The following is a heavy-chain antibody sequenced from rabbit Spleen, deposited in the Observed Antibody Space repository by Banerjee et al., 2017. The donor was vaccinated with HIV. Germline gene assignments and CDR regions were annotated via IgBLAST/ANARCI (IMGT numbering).Heavy chain of an antibody. V-gene: IGHV1S40*01. CDR1: GFSFSSGYD. Sequence: QSLEESGGGLVQPEGSLALTCKASGFSFSSGYDMCWVRQAPGKGPEWIACIRAGRGSSDYASWAKGRFTISKTSTTVTLQMTSLTAADTATYFCARDLVAVIGWNFNLWGPGTLVTVS. CDR3: ARDLVAVIGWNFNL. D-gene: IGHD1-1*01. CDR2: IRAGRGSS. J-gene: IGHJ4*01.